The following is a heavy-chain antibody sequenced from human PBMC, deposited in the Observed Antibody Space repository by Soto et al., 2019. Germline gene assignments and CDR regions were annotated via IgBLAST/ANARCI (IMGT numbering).Heavy chain of an antibody. V-gene: IGHV4-31*03. CDR1: VGSISSGGYY. CDR3: ASGRENYFGSGSYNSPFEH. D-gene: IGHD3-10*01. CDR2: IYYSGST. J-gene: IGHJ4*02. Sequence: PSETLSLTCTFSVGSISSGGYYCSWMRQHPWKGLEWIGYIYYSGSTYYNPSLKSRVTISVDTSKNQFSLKLSSVTAADTAVYCCASGRENYFGSGSYNSPFEHWGQGTLVIVSS.